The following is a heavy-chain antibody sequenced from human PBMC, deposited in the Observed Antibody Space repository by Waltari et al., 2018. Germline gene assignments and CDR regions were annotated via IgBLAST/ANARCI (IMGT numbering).Heavy chain of an antibody. Sequence: QLQLQVSGPGLVKPSQTLSLTCTVSVGYTSTGRYHWGRTRQPPGKGLEWIGYISYSGSTFYSPSLKSRVTMSLDTSKNQFSLKVTSVTAADTAVYYCARRVSSYYFDYWGQGTLVTVSS. J-gene: IGHJ4*02. CDR3: ARRVSSYYFDY. CDR2: ISYSGST. D-gene: IGHD3-22*01. CDR1: VGYTSTGRYH. V-gene: IGHV4-39*07.